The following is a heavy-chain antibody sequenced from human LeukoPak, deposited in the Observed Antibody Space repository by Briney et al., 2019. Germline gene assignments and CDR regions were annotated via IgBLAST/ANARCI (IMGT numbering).Heavy chain of an antibody. CDR1: GSSFTSYW. J-gene: IGHJ4*02. Sequence: GGSLQISCQGSGSSFTSYWIAWVRQLPGKGLEWMGSIYPGDSDTRYSPSFQGQVTISADKSISTAYLQWSSLKASDTAMYYCARNPIVTAGTGYFDYWGLGTLVTVSS. V-gene: IGHV5-51*01. CDR3: ARNPIVTAGTGYFDY. CDR2: IYPGDSDT. D-gene: IGHD6-13*01.